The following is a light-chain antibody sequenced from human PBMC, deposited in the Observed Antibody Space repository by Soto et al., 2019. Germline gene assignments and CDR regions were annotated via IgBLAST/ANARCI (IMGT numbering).Light chain of an antibody. CDR1: SSNIGAGYD. V-gene: IGLV1-40*01. J-gene: IGLJ3*02. Sequence: QLVLTQPPSVSGAPGQRVTISCTGSSSNIGAGYDVHWYQQLPGTAPKLLIYGNNNRPSGVPDRFSGSKSATSASLAITGLQAEDVADYYCQSYDSSLSGWMFGGGTKLTVL. CDR2: GNN. CDR3: QSYDSSLSGWM.